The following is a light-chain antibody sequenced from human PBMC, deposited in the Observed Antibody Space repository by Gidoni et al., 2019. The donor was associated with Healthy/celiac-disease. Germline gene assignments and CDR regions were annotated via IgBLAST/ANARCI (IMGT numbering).Light chain of an antibody. CDR2: DDS. V-gene: IGLV3-21*02. CDR1: NIGSKS. J-gene: IGLJ2*01. Sequence: SYVLTQPPSVSVAPGQTARSTCGGNNIGSKSVQWYQQKPGQAPVLVVYDDSDRPSGIPERFSGSNSGNTATLTISRVEAGDEADYYCQVWDSSSDHVVFGGGTKLTVL. CDR3: QVWDSSSDHVV.